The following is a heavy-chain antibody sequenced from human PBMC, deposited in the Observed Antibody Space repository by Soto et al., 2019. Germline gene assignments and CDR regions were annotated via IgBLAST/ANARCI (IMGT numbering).Heavy chain of an antibody. V-gene: IGHV4-59*01. CDR3: ARVTVTGYYYGMDV. CDR1: GGSISSYY. D-gene: IGHD4-17*01. Sequence: QVQLQESGPGLVKPSETLSLTCTVSGGSISSYYWSWIRQPPGKGLEWIGYIYYSGSTNYNPSLKARVPISVDTSKNQFSLKLSSVPAADTAVYYCARVTVTGYYYGMDVWGQGTTVTVSS. CDR2: IYYSGST. J-gene: IGHJ6*02.